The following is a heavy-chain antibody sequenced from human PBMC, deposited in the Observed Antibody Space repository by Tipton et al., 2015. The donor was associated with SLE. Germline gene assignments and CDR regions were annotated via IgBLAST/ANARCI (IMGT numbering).Heavy chain of an antibody. CDR1: GGSFSGYY. J-gene: IGHJ5*02. Sequence: TLSLTCAVYGGSFSGYYWSWIRQPPGKGLEWIGEINHSGNTNYNPSLKSRVTISVDTSKNQFSLKLSSVTAADTAVYYCARYYALLTRYKWFDAWCEGTLVTVSS. V-gene: IGHV4-34*01. D-gene: IGHD3-9*01. CDR3: ARYYALLTRYKWFDA. CDR2: INHSGNT.